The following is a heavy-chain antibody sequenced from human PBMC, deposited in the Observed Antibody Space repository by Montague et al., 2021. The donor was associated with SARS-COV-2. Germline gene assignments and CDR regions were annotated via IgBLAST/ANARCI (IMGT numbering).Heavy chain of an antibody. CDR2: IYHTGST. J-gene: IGHJ4*02. CDR1: GDSISTDYW. CDR3: ARKGSGRSDLAY. V-gene: IGHV4-4*02. Sequence: SETLSLTCVVSGDSISTDYWWTWVRLPPGKGLEWDGEIYHTGSTKYKPSLKSRASMSVDKSWHQFSLRLTSVTAADTAIYYCARKGSGRSDLAYWGQGTLVAVSS. D-gene: IGHD1-26*01.